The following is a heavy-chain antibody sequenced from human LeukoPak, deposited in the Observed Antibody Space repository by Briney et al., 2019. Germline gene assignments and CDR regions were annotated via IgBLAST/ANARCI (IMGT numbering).Heavy chain of an antibody. CDR3: AGGFAAEAGYNWFDP. CDR2: INHGGST. D-gene: IGHD6-19*01. V-gene: IGHV4-34*01. J-gene: IGHJ5*02. CDR1: GGSLNGYY. Sequence: SDPRPLTCAVYGGSLNGYYWSWTRQPPGKGLEWIGEINHGGSTNYNPSLKSRVTISVDTSKNQFSLKLSSVTAEDTAVYYCAGGFAAEAGYNWFDPWGQGTLVTVSS.